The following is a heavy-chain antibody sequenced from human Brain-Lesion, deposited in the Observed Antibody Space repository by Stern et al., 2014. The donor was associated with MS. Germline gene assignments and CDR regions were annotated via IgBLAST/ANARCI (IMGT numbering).Heavy chain of an antibody. Sequence: VQLVESGGGLVQPGGSLRLSCTASGFTFNSYWMSWVRQAPGKGLEWVANIKADGSKKYYVESVKGRFTVSRDNAKNSMYLQMNSLRVDDTATYYCARIGYSSSWYSPVGFFQHWGQGTLVTVPS. J-gene: IGHJ1*01. CDR1: GFTFNSYW. CDR2: IKADGSKK. D-gene: IGHD6-13*01. V-gene: IGHV3-7*01. CDR3: ARIGYSSSWYSPVGFFQH.